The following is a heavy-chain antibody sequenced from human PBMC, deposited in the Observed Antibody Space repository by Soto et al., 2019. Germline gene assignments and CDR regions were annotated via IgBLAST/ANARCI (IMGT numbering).Heavy chain of an antibody. CDR3: ATYRGPRGYSYWWYFVY. Sequence: SETLSLTCAVSGGSISSSNWWSWVRQPPGKGLEWIGEIYHSGSTNYNPSLKSRVTISVDKSKNQFSLKLSSVTAADTAVYYCATYRGPRGYSYWWYFVYWGQGTLVTVSS. J-gene: IGHJ4*02. CDR2: IYHSGST. CDR1: GGSISSSNW. V-gene: IGHV4-4*02. D-gene: IGHD5-18*01.